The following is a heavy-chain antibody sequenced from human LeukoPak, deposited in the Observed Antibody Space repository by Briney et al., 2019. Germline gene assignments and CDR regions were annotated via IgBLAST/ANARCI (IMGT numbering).Heavy chain of an antibody. D-gene: IGHD6-19*01. CDR3: ARDSVVAGNKRALDY. CDR1: GGSISSYY. V-gene: IGHV4-4*07. Sequence: SETLSLTCTASGGSISSYYWSWIRQPAGKGLEWIGRIYTSGSTNYNPSLKSRVTISVDKSKNQFSLKLSSVTAADTAVYYCARDSVVAGNKRALDYWGQGTLVTVSS. CDR2: IYTSGST. J-gene: IGHJ4*02.